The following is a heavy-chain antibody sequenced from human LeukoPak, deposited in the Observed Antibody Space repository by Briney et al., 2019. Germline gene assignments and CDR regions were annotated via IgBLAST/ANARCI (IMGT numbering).Heavy chain of an antibody. J-gene: IGHJ6*02. V-gene: IGHV1-69*13. CDR3: AKGRAMDYNYDMDV. CDR2: IIPMFNTP. CDR1: GGTFSSYA. Sequence: GASVKVSCKASGGTFSSYAISWVRQAPGQGLEWMGRIIPMFNTPNYAQKFHGRVTITADESTSTAYMELRRLRSEDTAVYFCAKGRAMDYNYDMDVWGQGTTVTVSS.